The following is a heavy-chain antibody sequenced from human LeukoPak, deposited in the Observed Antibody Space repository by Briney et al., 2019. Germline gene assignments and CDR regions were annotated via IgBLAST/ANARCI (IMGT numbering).Heavy chain of an antibody. CDR3: ARHLDCTSTSCYISSGWYFDL. CDR2: IYTSGST. V-gene: IGHV4-4*09. Sequence: PSETLSLTCAVSGGSISGYYWSWIRQPPGKGLEWIGYIYTSGSTNYNPSLKSRVTISVDTSKNQFSLKLSSVTAAGTAVYYCARHLDCTSTSCYISSGWYFDLWGRGTLVTVSS. J-gene: IGHJ2*01. CDR1: GGSISGYY. D-gene: IGHD2-2*02.